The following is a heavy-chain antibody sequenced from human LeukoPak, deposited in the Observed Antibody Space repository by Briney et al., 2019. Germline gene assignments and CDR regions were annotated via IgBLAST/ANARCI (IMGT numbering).Heavy chain of an antibody. CDR2: TYYRSKWYY. J-gene: IGHJ3*02. V-gene: IGHV6-1*01. D-gene: IGHD5-18*01. Sequence: SQTLSLTCAISGDSVSSNSAAWNWIRQSPSRGLEWLGRTYYRSKWYYDYAVAVKSRISINPDTSKNQFSLQLSSVTPEDTAVYYCVRGGQGDGHSADEGFDIWGQGTMVTVS. CDR1: GDSVSSNSAA. CDR3: VRGGQGDGHSADEGFDI.